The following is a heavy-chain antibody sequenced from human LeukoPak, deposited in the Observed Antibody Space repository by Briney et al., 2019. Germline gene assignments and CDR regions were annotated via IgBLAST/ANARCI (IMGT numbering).Heavy chain of an antibody. CDR2: IYPGDSDT. V-gene: IGHV5-51*01. CDR1: GYSSTSYW. CDR3: ARCIAAAGMNYYYYYGMDV. D-gene: IGHD6-13*01. J-gene: IGHJ6*02. Sequence: GESLKISCKGSGYSSTSYWIGWVRQMPGKGLEWMGIIYPGDSDTRYSPSFQGQVTISADKSISTAYLQWSSLKASDTAMYYCARCIAAAGMNYYYYYGMDVWGQGTTVTVSS.